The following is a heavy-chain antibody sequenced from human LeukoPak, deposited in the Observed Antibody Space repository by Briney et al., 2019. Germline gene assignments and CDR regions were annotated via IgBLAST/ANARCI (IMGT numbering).Heavy chain of an antibody. D-gene: IGHD3-22*01. Sequence: EASVKVSCKASGGTFSSYAISWVRQAPGQGLEWMGGFDPEDGETIYAQKFQGRVTMTEDTSTDTAYMELSSLRSEDTAVYYCATDHYDSSGYYSLGYWGQGTLVTVSS. CDR1: GGTFSSYA. CDR2: FDPEDGET. CDR3: ATDHYDSSGYYSLGY. V-gene: IGHV1-24*01. J-gene: IGHJ4*02.